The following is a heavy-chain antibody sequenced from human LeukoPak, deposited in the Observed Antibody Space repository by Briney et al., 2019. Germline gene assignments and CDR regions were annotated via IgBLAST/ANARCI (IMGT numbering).Heavy chain of an antibody. D-gene: IGHD3-22*01. CDR3: ASKGDSSGYYYFDY. J-gene: IGHJ4*02. CDR2: INHSGST. V-gene: IGHV4-34*01. Sequence: SETLSLTCAVYGGPFSGYYWSWIRQPPGKGLEWIGEINHSGSTNYNPSLKSRVTISVDTSKNQFSLKLSSVTAADTAVYYCASKGDSSGYYYFDYWGQGTLVTVSS. CDR1: GGPFSGYY.